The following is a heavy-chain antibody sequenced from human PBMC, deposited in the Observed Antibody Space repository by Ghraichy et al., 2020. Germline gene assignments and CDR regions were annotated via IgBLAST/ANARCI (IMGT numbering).Heavy chain of an antibody. D-gene: IGHD4-23*01. CDR3: ARYPYGGNPEDG. CDR2: IYYSGST. V-gene: IGHV4-39*01. J-gene: IGHJ4*02. Sequence: SETLSLTCTVSGGSISSSSYYWGWIRQPPGKGLEWIGSIYYSGSTYYNLSLKSRVTISVDTSKNQFSLKLSSVTAADTAVYYCARYPYGGNPEDGWGQGTLVTVSS. CDR1: GGSISSSSYY.